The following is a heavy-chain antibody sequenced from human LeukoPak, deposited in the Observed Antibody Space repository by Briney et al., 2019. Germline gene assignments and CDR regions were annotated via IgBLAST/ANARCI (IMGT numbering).Heavy chain of an antibody. CDR2: IYSSGST. Sequence: KTSETLSLTCTVSGGSISSYKWSLIRQPAGKGLEWIGRIYSSGSTNYTPSLKSRVTMSVDTSKNQFSLKLSSVTAADTAVYYCARGIVGATAPDYWGQGALVIVSS. CDR3: ARGIVGATAPDY. D-gene: IGHD1-26*01. V-gene: IGHV4-4*07. CDR1: GGSISSYK. J-gene: IGHJ4*02.